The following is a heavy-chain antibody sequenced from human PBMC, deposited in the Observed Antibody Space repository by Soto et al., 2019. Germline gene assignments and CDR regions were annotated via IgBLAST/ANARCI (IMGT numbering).Heavy chain of an antibody. CDR1: GGSISSGGYS. V-gene: IGHV4-30-2*01. J-gene: IGHJ4*02. CDR2: IYHSGST. Sequence: QLQLQESGSGLVKPSQTLSLTCAVSGGSISSGGYSWSWIRQPPGKGLEWIGYIYHSGSTYYNPSRKSRVTISVDRSKNQFSLKLSSVTAADTAVYYCARGSSVTTGGFDYWGQGTLVTVSS. D-gene: IGHD4-17*01. CDR3: ARGSSVTTGGFDY.